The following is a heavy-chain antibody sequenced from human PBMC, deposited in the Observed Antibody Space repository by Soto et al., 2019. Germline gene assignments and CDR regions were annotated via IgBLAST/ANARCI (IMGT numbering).Heavy chain of an antibody. CDR1: GFTFSSYG. CDR2: IWYDGSNK. D-gene: IGHD3-9*01. J-gene: IGHJ6*03. Sequence: PGGSLRLSCAASGFTFSSYGMHWVRQAPGKGLEWVAVIWYDGSNKYYADSVKGRFTISRDNSKNTLYLQMNSLRAEDTAVYYCARDTGYDILTGYDYYYYYMDVWGKGTTVTVSS. V-gene: IGHV3-33*01. CDR3: ARDTGYDILTGYDYYYYYMDV.